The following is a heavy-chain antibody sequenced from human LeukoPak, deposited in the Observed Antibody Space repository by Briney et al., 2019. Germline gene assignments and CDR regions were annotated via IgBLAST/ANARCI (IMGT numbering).Heavy chain of an antibody. Sequence: GGSLRFSCAASGFTFTSYWMSWVRQAPGKGLEWVANINEVGSDKYYVDSVKGRFTISRDNAKNSLCLQLNSLRVEDTAVYYCARGDDSSKIDYWGQGILVTVSS. CDR2: INEVGSDK. D-gene: IGHD6-6*01. CDR1: GFTFTSYW. CDR3: ARGDDSSKIDY. V-gene: IGHV3-7*01. J-gene: IGHJ4*02.